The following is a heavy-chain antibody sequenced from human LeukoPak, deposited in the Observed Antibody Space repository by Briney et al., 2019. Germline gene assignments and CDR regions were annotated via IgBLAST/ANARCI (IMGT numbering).Heavy chain of an antibody. CDR3: ARSKSSGWYMFDY. CDR1: GYTFTGYY. CDR2: INPNRGGT. D-gene: IGHD6-19*01. V-gene: IGHV1-2*02. J-gene: IGHJ4*02. Sequence: ASVKVSCKASGYTFTGYYMHWVRQAPGQGLEWMGSINPNRGGTNYAQKFQGRVTMTRDTSISTAYMELSRLRSDDTAVYYCARSKSSGWYMFDYWGQGTLVTVSS.